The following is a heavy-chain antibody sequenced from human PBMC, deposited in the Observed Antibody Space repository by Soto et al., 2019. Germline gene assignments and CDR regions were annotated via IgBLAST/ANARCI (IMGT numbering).Heavy chain of an antibody. CDR1: GFTFSGYA. D-gene: IGHD2-15*01. Sequence: EVQLLESGGGLVQPGGSLRVSCAASGFTFSGYAMSWVRQAPGKGLEWVSGISGTGGRTFYADSVKGRFTISRDNSKNTLYLQMNSLRDEDTDVYYCAKFTAANAYWYFDLWGRGTLVTVSS. CDR3: AKFTAANAYWYFDL. V-gene: IGHV3-23*01. J-gene: IGHJ2*01. CDR2: ISGTGGRT.